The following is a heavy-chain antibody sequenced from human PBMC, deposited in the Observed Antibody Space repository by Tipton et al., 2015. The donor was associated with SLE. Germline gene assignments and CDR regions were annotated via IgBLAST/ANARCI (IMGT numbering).Heavy chain of an antibody. V-gene: IGHV3-30*02. CDR3: AKDIVATTPIYGMDV. J-gene: IGHJ6*02. CDR1: GFTFRSSS. Sequence: SLRLSCVASGFTFRSSSMAWVRRAPGRGLEWVSIIWYDGSNKYYADSVKGRFTISRDNSKNTLYLQMNSLRAGDTAVYYCAKDIVATTPIYGMDVWGQGTTVTVSS. CDR2: IWYDGSNK. D-gene: IGHD5-12*01.